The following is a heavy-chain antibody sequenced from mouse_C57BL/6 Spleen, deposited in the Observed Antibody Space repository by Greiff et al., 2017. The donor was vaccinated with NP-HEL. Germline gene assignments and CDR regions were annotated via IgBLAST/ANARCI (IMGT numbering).Heavy chain of an antibody. Sequence: EVKLVESGEGLVKPGGSLKLSCAASGFTFSSYAMSWVRQTPEKRLEWVAYISSGGDYIYYADTVKGRFTISRDNARNTLYLQMSSLKSEDTAMYYCTRERLGVDYAIDYWGQGTSVTVSS. V-gene: IGHV5-9-1*02. J-gene: IGHJ4*01. CDR2: ISSGGDYI. CDR3: TRERLGVDYAIDY. D-gene: IGHD3-3*01. CDR1: GFTFSSYA.